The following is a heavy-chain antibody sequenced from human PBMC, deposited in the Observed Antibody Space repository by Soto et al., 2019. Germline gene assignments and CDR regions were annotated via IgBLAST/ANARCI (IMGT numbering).Heavy chain of an antibody. Sequence: SVKVSCKASGGTFSSYAINWVRQAPGQGLEWMGGIIPIFDTANYAQKFQGRVTITADESTSTAYMELSSLRSEDTAMYYCARGTRMTTATTGTGYGMDVWGPGTTVTVSS. J-gene: IGHJ6*02. V-gene: IGHV1-69*13. D-gene: IGHD4-4*01. CDR2: IIPIFDTA. CDR1: GGTFSSYA. CDR3: ARGTRMTTATTGTGYGMDV.